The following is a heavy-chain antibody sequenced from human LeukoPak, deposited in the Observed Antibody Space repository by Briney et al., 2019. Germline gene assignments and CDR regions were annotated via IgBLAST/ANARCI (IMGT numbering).Heavy chain of an antibody. V-gene: IGHV3-33*01. D-gene: IGHD2-2*01. J-gene: IGHJ4*02. CDR1: GFTFSTFG. CDR2: IWYDGSSK. CDR3: ARHMPHYFDY. Sequence: GGSLRLSCAASGFTFSTFGMHWVRQAPGKGLECVAIIWYDGSSKYYADSVKGRFTVSRDNSKNTLYLQMNSLRAEDTAVYYCARHMPHYFDYWGQGTLVTVSS.